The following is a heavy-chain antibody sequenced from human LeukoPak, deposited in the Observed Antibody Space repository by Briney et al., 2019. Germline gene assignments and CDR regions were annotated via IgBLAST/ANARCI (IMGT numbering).Heavy chain of an antibody. CDR2: ISHSGST. J-gene: IGHJ4*02. CDR1: GGSFSGYF. V-gene: IGHV4-34*01. CDR3: ASNVDTAVVRDY. Sequence: SETLSLPCAVYGGSFSGYFWSWIRQPPGKGLEWIGDISHSGSTNYSPSLKSRVIMSVDTSKNQCSLNLSSVTAADTAVYYCASNVDTAVVRDYWGQGTLVTVSS. D-gene: IGHD5-18*01.